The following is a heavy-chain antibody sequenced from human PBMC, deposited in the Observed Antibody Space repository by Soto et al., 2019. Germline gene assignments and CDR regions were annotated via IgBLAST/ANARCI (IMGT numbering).Heavy chain of an antibody. J-gene: IGHJ5*02. V-gene: IGHV1-69*01. CDR3: ARTIAVAGTGWFDP. CDR1: GGTFSSYA. D-gene: IGHD6-19*01. CDR2: IIPIFGTA. Sequence: QVQLVQSGAEVKKPGSSVKVSCKASGGTFSSYAISWVGQAPGQGLEWMGGIIPIFGTANYAQQFQGRVTIPADESTSTAYMELSSLRSEDTAVYYCARTIAVAGTGWFDPWGQGTLVTVSS.